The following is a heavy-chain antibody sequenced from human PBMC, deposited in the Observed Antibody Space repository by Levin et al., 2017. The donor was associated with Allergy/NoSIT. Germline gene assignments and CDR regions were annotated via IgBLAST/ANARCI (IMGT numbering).Heavy chain of an antibody. CDR2: IYPGDSDT. D-gene: IGHD1-1*01. Sequence: HGESLKISCQGSGYSFTSYWIGLVRQMPGKGLEWMGIIYPGDSDTRYSPSFQGQVTISAATSISTAYLQWSSLKASDTAIYYCARRGTRDYYYYMDVWGKGTTVTVSS. V-gene: IGHV5-51*01. CDR3: ARRGTRDYYYYMDV. J-gene: IGHJ6*03. CDR1: GYSFTSYW.